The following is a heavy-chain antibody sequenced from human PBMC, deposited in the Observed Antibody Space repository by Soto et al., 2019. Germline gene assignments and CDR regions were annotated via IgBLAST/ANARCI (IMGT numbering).Heavy chain of an antibody. CDR1: GFTFSSYA. J-gene: IGHJ5*02. CDR3: ARASWPGLGSPLWFDP. Sequence: QVQLVESGGGVVQPGTSLRLSCAASGFTFSSYAMHWVRQAPGKGLEWVAVISYDESNKNYVDSVKGRFSISRDTSKNTLYLQMNSLRAEDTAVYYCARASWPGLGSPLWFDPWGQGTLVTVSS. V-gene: IGHV3-30-3*01. D-gene: IGHD3-10*01. CDR2: ISYDESNK.